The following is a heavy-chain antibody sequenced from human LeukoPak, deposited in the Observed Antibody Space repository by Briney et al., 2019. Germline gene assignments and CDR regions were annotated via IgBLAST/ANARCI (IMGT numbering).Heavy chain of an antibody. V-gene: IGHV1-69*13. J-gene: IGHJ4*02. CDR1: GGTFSSYA. D-gene: IGHD1-26*01. CDR3: AVRWELLHAFDI. CDR2: IIPIFGTA. Sequence: SVKVSCKASGGTFSSYAISWVRQAPGQGLEWMGGIIPIFGTANYAQKFQGRVTITADESTSTAYMELSSLRSEDTAVYYCAVRWELLHAFDIWGQGTLVTVSS.